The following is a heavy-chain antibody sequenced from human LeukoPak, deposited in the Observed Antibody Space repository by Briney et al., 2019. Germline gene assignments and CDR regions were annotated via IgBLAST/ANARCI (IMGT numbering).Heavy chain of an antibody. CDR2: VNDGGYGT. CDR3: ARDEHQYFHASSGRFDY. CDR1: GFTFHIYA. J-gene: IGHJ4*02. D-gene: IGHD3-22*01. V-gene: IGHV3-23*01. Sequence: GGSLRLSCAASGFTFHIYAMNWVRQAPGKGLEWVSAVNDGGYGTYYADSVRGRFTIYRDNSKNTLYLQMNSLRAEDTAVYYCARDEHQYFHASSGRFDYWGQGTLVTVSS.